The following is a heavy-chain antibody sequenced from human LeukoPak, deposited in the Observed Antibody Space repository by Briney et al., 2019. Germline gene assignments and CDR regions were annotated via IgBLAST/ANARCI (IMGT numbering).Heavy chain of an antibody. CDR2: ISAKNGDT. V-gene: IGHV1-18*01. J-gene: IGHJ4*02. CDR1: GGTFISYA. CDR3: ARDEGRGSGSYFPNYFDY. D-gene: IGHD3-10*01. Sequence: GASVKVSCKASGGTFISYAISWVRQAPGEGLEWMGWISAKNGDTKYVQKFQGRVTMTTDTSTSTAYMDLRTLRSDDTAVYYCARDEGRGSGSYFPNYFDYWGQGTLVTVSS.